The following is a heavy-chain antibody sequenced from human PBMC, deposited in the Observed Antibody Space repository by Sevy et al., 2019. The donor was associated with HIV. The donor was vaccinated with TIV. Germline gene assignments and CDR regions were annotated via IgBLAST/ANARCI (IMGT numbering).Heavy chain of an antibody. J-gene: IGHJ4*02. Sequence: GSLRLSCAASGFTFSSYSMNWVRQAPGKGLEWVSSISSSSSYIYYADSVKGRFTISRDNAKNSLYLQMNSLRAEDTAVYYCARDHMGLAAAGTVDYWGQGTLVTVSS. D-gene: IGHD6-13*01. CDR1: GFTFSSYS. V-gene: IGHV3-21*01. CDR3: ARDHMGLAAAGTVDY. CDR2: ISSSSSYI.